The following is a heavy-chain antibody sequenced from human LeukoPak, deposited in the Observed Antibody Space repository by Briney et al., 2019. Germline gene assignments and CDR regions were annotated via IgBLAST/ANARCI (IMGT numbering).Heavy chain of an antibody. CDR3: AKGGDCDY. V-gene: IGHV3-48*04. CDR1: GFAFSNN. D-gene: IGHD2-21*02. CDR2: SSSSHSI. J-gene: IGHJ4*02. Sequence: GGSLRLSCAASGFAFSNNMNWVRQAPGKGLEWVSYSSSSHSIYYADSVKGRFTISRDNAKNSLYLQMNSLRAEDTALYYCAKGGDCDYWGQGTLVTVSS.